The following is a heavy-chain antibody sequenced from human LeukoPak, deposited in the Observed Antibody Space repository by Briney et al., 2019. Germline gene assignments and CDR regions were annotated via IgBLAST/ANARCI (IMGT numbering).Heavy chain of an antibody. V-gene: IGHV4-61*02. J-gene: IGHJ5*02. CDR2: IYTSGST. Sequence: PSETLSLTCTVSGGSISSGSYYWSWIRQPAGKGLEWIGRIYTSGSTNYNPSLNSRVTISVDTSKNQFSLKLSSVTAADTAVYYCARVIVVGATRDWFDPWGQGTLVTVSS. D-gene: IGHD1-26*01. CDR3: ARVIVVGATRDWFDP. CDR1: GGSISSGSYY.